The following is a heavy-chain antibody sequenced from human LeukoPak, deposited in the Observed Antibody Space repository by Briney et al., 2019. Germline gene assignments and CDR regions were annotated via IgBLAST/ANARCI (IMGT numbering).Heavy chain of an antibody. CDR3: ASREPAGD. Sequence: GGSLRLSCAASGLTFSEYAMSWVRQVPGMGLEWVSTIGVSGGSTNYADSVRGRFTISRDNAKSSLYLQMNSLRAEDTAVYYCASREPAGDWGQGTLVTVSS. CDR1: GLTFSEYA. V-gene: IGHV3-23*01. CDR2: IGVSGGST. J-gene: IGHJ4*02. D-gene: IGHD1-1*01.